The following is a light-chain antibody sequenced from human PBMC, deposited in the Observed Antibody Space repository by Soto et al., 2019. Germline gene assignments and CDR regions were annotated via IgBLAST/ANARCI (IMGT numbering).Light chain of an antibody. CDR2: DNN. CDR3: GTWESYLSVAV. CDR1: GSNIGSNS. V-gene: IGLV1-51*01. Sequence: QSVLTQPPSMSAAPGQTVTISCSGSGSNIGSNSVSWYQHVPGTAPKLLLYDNNKRPSGIPDRFFGSKSGTSATLGITGLQTADEADYYCGTWESYLSVAVFGGGTKLTVL. J-gene: IGLJ2*01.